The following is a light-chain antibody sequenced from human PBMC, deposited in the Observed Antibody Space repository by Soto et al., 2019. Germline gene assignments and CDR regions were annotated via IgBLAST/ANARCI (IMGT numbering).Light chain of an antibody. Sequence: DIQMTQSPSTLSASVGDRITITCRAIQGIIVWVAWYQQRTGKDPKLLIHDYSTLERGVPPRFSGSGSGTEFPLTISSLQPDDFATYYCQHYHSSPFTFGPGTKVHI. CDR2: DYS. V-gene: IGKV1-5*01. J-gene: IGKJ3*01. CDR1: QGIIVW. CDR3: QHYHSSPFT.